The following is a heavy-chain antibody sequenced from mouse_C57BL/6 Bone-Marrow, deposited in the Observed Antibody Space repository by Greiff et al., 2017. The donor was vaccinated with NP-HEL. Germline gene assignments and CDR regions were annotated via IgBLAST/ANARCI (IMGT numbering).Heavy chain of an antibody. CDR1: GFTFSDYY. J-gene: IGHJ4*01. CDR3: AREPSYYGSSYWGYAMDY. D-gene: IGHD1-1*01. Sequence: EVNVVESEGGLVQPGSSMKLSCTASGFTFSDYYMAWVRQVPEKGLEWVANINYDGSSTYYLDSLKSRFIISRDNAKNILYLQMSSLKSEDTATYYCAREPSYYGSSYWGYAMDYWGQGTSVTVSS. V-gene: IGHV5-16*01. CDR2: INYDGSST.